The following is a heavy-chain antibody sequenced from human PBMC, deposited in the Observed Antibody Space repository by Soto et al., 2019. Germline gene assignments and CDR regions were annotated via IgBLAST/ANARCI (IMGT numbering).Heavy chain of an antibody. CDR2: IYPGDSDT. J-gene: IGHJ6*02. V-gene: IGHV5-51*01. CDR3: ARLDGPPYYYYGMDV. Sequence: PGESLKISCKGSGYSFTSYWIGWVRQMPGKGLEWMGIIYPGDSDTRYSPSFQGQVTISADKSISTAYLQWSSLKASDTAMYYCARLDGPPYYYYGMDVWGQGTTVTVSS. D-gene: IGHD2-2*03. CDR1: GYSFTSYW.